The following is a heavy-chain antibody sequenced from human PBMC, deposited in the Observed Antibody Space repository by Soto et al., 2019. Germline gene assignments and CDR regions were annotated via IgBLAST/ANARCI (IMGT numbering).Heavy chain of an antibody. D-gene: IGHD2-21*01. V-gene: IGHV6-1*01. CDR1: GNSVSSNSAA. Sequence: SQTLSLTCVISGNSVSSNSAAWIWIRQSPSRDLEWLGRTYYRSKWYNDYAVSVKSRITINPDTSKNQFSLHFHSVIPEDTAVYYRAGVASFRVMDVWGQGTPVTVSS. CDR3: AGVASFRVMDV. CDR2: TYYRSKWYN. J-gene: IGHJ6*02.